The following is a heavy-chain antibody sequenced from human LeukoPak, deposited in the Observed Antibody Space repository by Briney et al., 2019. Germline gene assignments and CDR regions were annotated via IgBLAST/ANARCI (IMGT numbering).Heavy chain of an antibody. D-gene: IGHD2-2*01. CDR2: ISSSSSTI. CDR1: GFTFSSYW. CDR3: ARDRGYCSSTSCYTLDY. V-gene: IGHV3-48*01. Sequence: GGSLRLSCAASGFTFSSYWMSWVRQAPGKGLEWVSYISSSSSTIYYADSVKGRFTISRDNAKNSLYLQMNSLRAEDTAVYYCARDRGYCSSTSCYTLDYWGQGTLVTVSS. J-gene: IGHJ4*02.